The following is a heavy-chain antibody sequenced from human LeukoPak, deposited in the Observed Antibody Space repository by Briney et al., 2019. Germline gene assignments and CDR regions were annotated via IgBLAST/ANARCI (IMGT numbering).Heavy chain of an antibody. CDR1: GFTVSSNY. V-gene: IGHV3-66*01. CDR3: ARVVFGYGSGNYRDY. CDR2: IYSGGST. D-gene: IGHD3-10*01. J-gene: IGHJ4*02. Sequence: GGSLRLSCAASGFTVSSNYMSWVRQAPGKGLEWVSVIYSGGSTYYADSVKGRFTISRDNSKNTLYLQMNSLRAEDTAVYYCARVVFGYGSGNYRDYWGQGTLVTVSS.